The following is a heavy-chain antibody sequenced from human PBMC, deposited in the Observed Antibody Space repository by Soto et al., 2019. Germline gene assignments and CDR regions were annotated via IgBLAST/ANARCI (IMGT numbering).Heavy chain of an antibody. J-gene: IGHJ4*02. Sequence: SVKVSCKASGGTFSSYAISWVRQAPGQGLEWMGGIIPIFGTANYAQKFQGRVTITADKSTSTAYMELSSLRSEDTAVYYCARDHNPKYYDSSGPSTFDYWGQGTLVTVSS. D-gene: IGHD3-22*01. CDR3: ARDHNPKYYDSSGPSTFDY. CDR1: GGTFSSYA. V-gene: IGHV1-69*06. CDR2: IIPIFGTA.